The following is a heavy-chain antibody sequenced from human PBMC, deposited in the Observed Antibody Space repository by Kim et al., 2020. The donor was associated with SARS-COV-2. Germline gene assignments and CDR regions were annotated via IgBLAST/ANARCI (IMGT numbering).Heavy chain of an antibody. Sequence: GGSLRLSCAASGFNSNSYWMHWVRQAPGKGLVWVSRISSDGSSTTYADSVKGRFTISRDNAKNTLYLQMNSLRAEDTAVYYCARGRGNSDWYADYDYWGQGSLVTVSX. CDR1: GFNSNSYW. CDR2: ISSDGSST. J-gene: IGHJ4*02. V-gene: IGHV3-74*01. D-gene: IGHD3-9*01. CDR3: ARGRGNSDWYADYDY.